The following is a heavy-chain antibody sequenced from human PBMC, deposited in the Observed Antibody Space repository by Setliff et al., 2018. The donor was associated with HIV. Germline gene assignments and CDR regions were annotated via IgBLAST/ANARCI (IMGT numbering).Heavy chain of an antibody. CDR3: ARDPPWNYDSSGYPYYFDY. D-gene: IGHD3-22*01. CDR1: GFTFSSYS. J-gene: IGHJ4*02. CDR2: ISPSGTYI. V-gene: IGHV3-21*01. Sequence: GGSLRLSCAASGFTFSSYSMNWVRQAPGKGLEWVSFISPSGTYIHYADSLKGRFTISRDNAKNSLYLQMNSLRAEDTAVYYCARDPPWNYDSSGYPYYFDYGGQGTLVTVS.